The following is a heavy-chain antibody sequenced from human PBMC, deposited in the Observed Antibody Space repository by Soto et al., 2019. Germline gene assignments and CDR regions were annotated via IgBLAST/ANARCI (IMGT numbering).Heavy chain of an antibody. Sequence: GGSLRLSCTASGFTFGDYAMSWFRQAPGKGLEWVGFIRSKAYGGTTEYAASVKGRFTISRDDSKSIAYLQMNSLKTEDTAVYYCTRDQGRSSSWYNLTPLYYYYYGMDVWGQGTTVTVSS. CDR1: GFTFGDYA. J-gene: IGHJ6*02. D-gene: IGHD6-13*01. CDR2: IRSKAYGGTT. CDR3: TRDQGRSSSWYNLTPLYYYYYGMDV. V-gene: IGHV3-49*03.